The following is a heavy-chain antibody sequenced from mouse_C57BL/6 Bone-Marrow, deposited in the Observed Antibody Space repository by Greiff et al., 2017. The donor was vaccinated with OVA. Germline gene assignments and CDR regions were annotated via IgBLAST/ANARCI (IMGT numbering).Heavy chain of an antibody. J-gene: IGHJ2*01. CDR1: GYTFTSYW. CDR3: AVRLVGFDY. CDR2: IHPSDSDT. D-gene: IGHD3-1*01. Sequence: QVQLQQPGAELVKPGASVKVSCKASGYTFTSYWMHWVKQTPGQGLEWIGRIHPSDSDTNYTQKFKGKATFTVDKSSSTPYMQLSSLTSEDAAVYCCAVRLVGFDYGGRGTALTVTA. V-gene: IGHV1-74*01.